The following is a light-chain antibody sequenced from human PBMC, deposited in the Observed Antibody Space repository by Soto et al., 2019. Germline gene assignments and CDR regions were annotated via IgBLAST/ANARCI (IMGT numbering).Light chain of an antibody. CDR1: SSDVGGYNY. CDR2: EVS. J-gene: IGLJ1*01. CDR3: SSYTSSSTQV. V-gene: IGLV2-14*01. Sequence: QSALTQPASVSGSPGQSITISCTGTSSDVGGYNYVSWYQQHPGKAPKLMIFEVSNRPSGVSNRFSGSKSGNTASLTVSGLQTDDEADYYCSSYTSSSTQVFGTGTKVTVL.